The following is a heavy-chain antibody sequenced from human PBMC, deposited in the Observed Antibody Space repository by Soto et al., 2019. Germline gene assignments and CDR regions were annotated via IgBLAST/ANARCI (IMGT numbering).Heavy chain of an antibody. D-gene: IGHD6-25*01. V-gene: IGHV3-23*01. CDR3: AKKAALTVRTYISG. CDR1: GFTFSSYA. CDR2: ISGSGGST. J-gene: IGHJ4*02. Sequence: GGSLRLSCAASGFTFSSYAISWFRQAPGKGLEWVSAISGSGGSTYDADSVKGRFTISRDNSKNTLYLQMNSLRAEDTAVYYCAKKAALTVRTYISGWGQGTLVTVSS.